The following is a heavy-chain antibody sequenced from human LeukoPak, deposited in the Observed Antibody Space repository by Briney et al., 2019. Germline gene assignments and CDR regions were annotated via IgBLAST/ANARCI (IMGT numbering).Heavy chain of an antibody. CDR2: IYPGDSDT. V-gene: IGHV5-51*01. CDR3: ARLLKRWLQSYFDY. CDR1: GYIFSSYW. D-gene: IGHD5-24*01. J-gene: IGHJ4*02. Sequence: GESLKISCKGSGYIFSSYWIGWVRQMPGKGLEWIGIIYPGDSDTKYSPSFQGQVTISADKSISTAYLQWSSLKASDTAMYYCARLLKRWLQSYFDYWGQGTLLTVSS.